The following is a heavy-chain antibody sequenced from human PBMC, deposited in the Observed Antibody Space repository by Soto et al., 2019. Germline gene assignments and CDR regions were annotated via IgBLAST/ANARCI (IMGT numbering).Heavy chain of an antibody. CDR3: ARDGMPDSNYYYYGMDV. D-gene: IGHD4-4*01. Sequence: GGSLRLSCAASGFTFSSYGMHWVRQAPGKGLEWVAVIWYDGSNKYYADSVKGRFTISRDNSKNTLYLQMNSLRAEDTAVYYCARDGMPDSNYYYYGMDVWGQGTTVTVSS. V-gene: IGHV3-33*01. CDR1: GFTFSSYG. CDR2: IWYDGSNK. J-gene: IGHJ6*02.